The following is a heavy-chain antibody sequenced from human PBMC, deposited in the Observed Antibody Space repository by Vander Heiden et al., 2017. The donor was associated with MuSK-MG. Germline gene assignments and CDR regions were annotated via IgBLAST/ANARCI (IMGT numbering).Heavy chain of an antibody. J-gene: IGHJ5*02. D-gene: IGHD3-3*01. Sequence: EVQLVESGGGLVQPGGSLRLSCAASGFSFSRYSMNWVRQAPGKGLEWVSYISSSSSSLYYTDSVKGRFTISRDNAKNSLYLQMNSLRAEDTAVYYCARGKNDFWSGYYEGGWFDPWGQGTAVTVSS. CDR1: GFSFSRYS. CDR3: ARGKNDFWSGYYEGGWFDP. V-gene: IGHV3-48*01. CDR2: ISSSSSSL.